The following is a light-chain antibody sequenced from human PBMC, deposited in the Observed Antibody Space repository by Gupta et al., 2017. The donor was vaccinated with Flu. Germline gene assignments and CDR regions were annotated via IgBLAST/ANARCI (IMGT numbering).Light chain of an antibody. Sequence: GTLSWSPGEGATLSCRASQSVNSNYLAWYQQKPGQAPRLLIYGASDRATGIPDRFSGSGSGTDFTLTISRLEPEAFAVYYCHQYGISPWTFGQGTKVEIK. CDR1: QSVNSNY. V-gene: IGKV3-20*01. CDR2: GAS. CDR3: HQYGISPWT. J-gene: IGKJ1*01.